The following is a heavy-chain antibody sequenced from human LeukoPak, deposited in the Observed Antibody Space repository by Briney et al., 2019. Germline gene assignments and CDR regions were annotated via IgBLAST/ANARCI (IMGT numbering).Heavy chain of an antibody. CDR1: GFTFSSYA. CDR3: AKPLHYDSSPHGGY. Sequence: GGSLRLSCAASGFTFSSYAMSWVRQAPGKGLEWVSAISGSGGSTYYADSVKGRFTISRDNSKNTLYLQMNSLRAEDTAVYYCAKPLHYDSSPHGGYGGQGTLVTVSS. V-gene: IGHV3-23*01. J-gene: IGHJ4*02. D-gene: IGHD3-22*01. CDR2: ISGSGGST.